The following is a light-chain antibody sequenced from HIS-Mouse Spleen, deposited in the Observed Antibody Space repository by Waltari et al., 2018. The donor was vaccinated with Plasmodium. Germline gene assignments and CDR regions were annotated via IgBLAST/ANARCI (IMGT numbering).Light chain of an antibody. V-gene: IGLV2-11*01. Sequence: QSALTQPRSVSGSPGQSVTISCTGTSSDVGGYNYVSWYQQNPGKAPKLMIYCVSKRPSGGPDRFSVSKSGNTASLTISVLQAEDEADYSCCSYAGSYTYVVGTGTKVTVL. CDR2: CVS. CDR3: CSYAGSYTYV. J-gene: IGLJ1*01. CDR1: SSDVGGYNY.